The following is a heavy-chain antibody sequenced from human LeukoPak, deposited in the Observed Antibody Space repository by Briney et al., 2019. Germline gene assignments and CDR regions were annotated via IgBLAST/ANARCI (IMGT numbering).Heavy chain of an antibody. V-gene: IGHV1-69*13. J-gene: IGHJ4*02. CDR1: GGTFSSYA. D-gene: IGHD5-18*01. Sequence: GASVKVSCKASGGTFSSYAISWVRQAPGQGLEWMGGIIPIFGTANYAQKFQGRVTITADESTSTAYMELSSLRSEDTAVYYCARSYCYFRSDFDYWGQGTLVTVSS. CDR3: ARSYCYFRSDFDY. CDR2: IIPIFGTA.